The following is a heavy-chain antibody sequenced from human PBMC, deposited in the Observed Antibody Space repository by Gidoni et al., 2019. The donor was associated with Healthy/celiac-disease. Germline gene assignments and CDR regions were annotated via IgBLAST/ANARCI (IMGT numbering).Heavy chain of an antibody. V-gene: IGHV4-61*01. D-gene: IGHD5-18*01. Sequence: QVQLQESDPGLVKPSETLSLTCTVSGGSVSSGSYYWSWIRQPPGKGLEWIGYIYYSGSTNYNPSLKSRVTISVDTSKNQFSLKLSSVTAADTAVYYCARSTGYSYGYTLDYWGQGTLVTVSS. CDR1: GGSVSSGSYY. CDR3: ARSTGYSYGYTLDY. CDR2: IYYSGST. J-gene: IGHJ4*02.